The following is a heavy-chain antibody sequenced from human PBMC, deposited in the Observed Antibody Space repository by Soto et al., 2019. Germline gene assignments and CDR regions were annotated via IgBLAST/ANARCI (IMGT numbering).Heavy chain of an antibody. CDR3: ARDGYCSGGSCQYWYFDL. CDR1: GGTFSSYT. J-gene: IGHJ2*01. D-gene: IGHD2-15*01. Sequence: QVQLVQSGAEVKKPGSSVKVSCKASGGTFSSYTISWVRQAPGQGLEWMGRIIPILGIANYAQKFQGRVTITADKSTSTAYMELSSLRSEDTAVYYCARDGYCSGGSCQYWYFDLWDRGTLVTVSS. V-gene: IGHV1-69*08. CDR2: IIPILGIA.